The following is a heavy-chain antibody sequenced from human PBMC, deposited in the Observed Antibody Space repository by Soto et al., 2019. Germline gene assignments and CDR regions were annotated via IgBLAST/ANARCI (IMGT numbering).Heavy chain of an antibody. V-gene: IGHV1-18*01. D-gene: IGHD6-19*01. CDR2: ISAYNGNT. CDR3: ARGSHTATGYSSGWFDY. J-gene: IGHJ4*02. Sequence: ASVKVSCKASGYTFTSYGISWVRQAPGQGLEWMGWISAYNGNTNYAQKLQGRVTMTTDTSTSTAYMELRSLRSEDTAVYYCARGSHTATGYSSGWFDYWGQGTLVTVSS. CDR1: GYTFTSYG.